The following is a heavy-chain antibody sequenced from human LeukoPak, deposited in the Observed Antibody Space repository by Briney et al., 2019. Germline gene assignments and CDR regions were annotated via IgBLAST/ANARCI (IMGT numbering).Heavy chain of an antibody. CDR2: IYHSGKT. Sequence: PSETLSLTCTVSGGSISSSRYYWGWIRQPPGMGPEWIGTIYHSGKTYYNPSLKSRVTISVDTSKIQFSLKLSSVTAADTAVYYCAREEGYSDYVSHYYYGMDVWGQGTTVTVSS. D-gene: IGHD4-11*01. CDR3: AREEGYSDYVSHYYYGMDV. CDR1: GGSISSSRYY. V-gene: IGHV4-39*02. J-gene: IGHJ6*02.